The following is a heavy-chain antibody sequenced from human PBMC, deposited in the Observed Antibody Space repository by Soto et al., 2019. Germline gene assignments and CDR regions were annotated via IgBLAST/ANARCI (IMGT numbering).Heavy chain of an antibody. J-gene: IGHJ6*03. V-gene: IGHV1-3*01. CDR3: ARGSIAVPKIYYYYYMDF. D-gene: IGHD6-6*01. CDR1: GYTFSTYA. CDR2: INAGNGNT. Sequence: QVQLVQSGAGVKKPGASVKVSCKASGYTFSTYAMHWVRQAPGQRLEWMGWINAGNGNTKYSQKFQGRVTITRDTSASTAYMELSSLRSEDTAMYYCARGSIAVPKIYYYYYMDFWGKGTTVTVSS.